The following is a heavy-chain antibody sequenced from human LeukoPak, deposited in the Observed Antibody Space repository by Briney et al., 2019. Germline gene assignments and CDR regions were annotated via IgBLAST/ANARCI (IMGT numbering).Heavy chain of an antibody. J-gene: IGHJ3*02. CDR3: ASFLGDIVVVPAAPPDAFDI. Sequence: GESLKISCKGSGYSFTSYWIGWVRLMPGKGLEWMGIIYPGDSDTRYSPSFQGQVTISADKSISTAYLQWSSLKASDTAMYYCASFLGDIVVVPAAPPDAFDIWGQGTMVTVSS. D-gene: IGHD2-2*01. V-gene: IGHV5-51*01. CDR1: GYSFTSYW. CDR2: IYPGDSDT.